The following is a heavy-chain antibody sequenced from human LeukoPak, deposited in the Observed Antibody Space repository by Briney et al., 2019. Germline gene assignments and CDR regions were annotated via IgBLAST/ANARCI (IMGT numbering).Heavy chain of an antibody. D-gene: IGHD3-9*01. Sequence: GGSLRLTCAASGFTFCRYWVSWVRQAPGKGLEWVANIKEDGSEKNHVDSVKGRFTISRDNAKNSLYLQMNSLRVEDTAVYYCAREIRQPLVAIDVWGPGTTVTVSS. CDR2: IKEDGSEK. CDR1: GFTFCRYW. V-gene: IGHV3-7*04. J-gene: IGHJ6*02. CDR3: AREIRQPLVAIDV.